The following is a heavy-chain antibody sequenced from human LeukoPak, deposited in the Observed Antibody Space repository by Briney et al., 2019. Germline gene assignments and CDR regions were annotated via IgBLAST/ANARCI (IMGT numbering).Heavy chain of an antibody. CDR3: ARGPLVRLPSSFDP. CDR1: GYTFTSYG. CDR2: TSAYNGKA. D-gene: IGHD3-16*02. V-gene: IGHV1-18*01. Sequence: ASVKVSCKASGYTFTSYGISWVRQAPGQGLEWMGRTSAYNGKAIYAQKFQGRITMTTDTSTSTAYMELRSLTSEDTAVYYCARGPLVRLPSSFDPWGQGTLVTVSS. J-gene: IGHJ5*02.